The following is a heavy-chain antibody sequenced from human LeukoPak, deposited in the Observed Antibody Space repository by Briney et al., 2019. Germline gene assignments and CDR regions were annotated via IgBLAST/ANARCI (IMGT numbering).Heavy chain of an antibody. CDR2: IIPILGVA. CDR1: GGTFSSYT. CDR3: AREVQLERRNYYYYMDV. D-gene: IGHD1-1*01. V-gene: IGHV1-69*04. Sequence: SVKVSCKASGGTFSSYTISWVRQAPGQGLEWTGRIIPILGVANYAQKFQGRVTITADKSTSTAYMELSSLRSEDTAVYYCAREVQLERRNYYYYMDVWGKGTTVTVSS. J-gene: IGHJ6*03.